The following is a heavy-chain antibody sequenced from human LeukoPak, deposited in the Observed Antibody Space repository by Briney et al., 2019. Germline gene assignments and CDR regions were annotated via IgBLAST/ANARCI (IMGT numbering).Heavy chain of an antibody. CDR3: ARVGSSSWYFE. V-gene: IGHV1-69*04. J-gene: IGHJ1*01. D-gene: IGHD6-13*01. Sequence: GASVKVSCKASGGTFSSYAISWVRQAPGQGLEWMGRIIPILGIANYAQKFQGRVTITADKSTSTAYMELSSLRSEDTAVYYCARVGSSSWYFEWGXGTLVTVSS. CDR1: GGTFSSYA. CDR2: IIPILGIA.